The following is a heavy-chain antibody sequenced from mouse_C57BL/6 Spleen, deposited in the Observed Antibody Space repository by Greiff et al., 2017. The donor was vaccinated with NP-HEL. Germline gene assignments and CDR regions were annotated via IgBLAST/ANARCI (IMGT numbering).Heavy chain of an antibody. CDR2: IDPDDGET. D-gene: IGHD3-2*02. J-gene: IGHJ3*01. CDR3: ARSRTAQAPWFAY. CDR1: GFTIKDYY. V-gene: IGHV14-2*01. Sequence: EVQLQQSGAELVKPGASVKLSCTASGFTIKDYYMHWVKQRTEQGLEWIGRIDPDDGETKYDPKFQGKATITADTSSTTAFLQLSRLTSEDTAVYYCARSRTAQAPWFAYWGQGTLVTVSA.